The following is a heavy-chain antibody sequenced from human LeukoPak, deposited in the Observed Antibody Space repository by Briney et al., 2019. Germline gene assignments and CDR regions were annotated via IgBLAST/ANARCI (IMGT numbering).Heavy chain of an antibody. J-gene: IGHJ4*02. CDR2: ISSSGSSI. CDR3: ARERDAAMVLY. V-gene: IGHV3-11*04. Sequence: KSGGYLRLSCAASGFTFSGYYKSWIRQAPGKGLEWVSYISSSGSSIYYADSVKGRFTISRDNAKNSLYLQMSSLRAEDTAVDYRARERDAAMVLYRGQGTLVTVSS. CDR1: GFTFSGYY. D-gene: IGHD5-18*01.